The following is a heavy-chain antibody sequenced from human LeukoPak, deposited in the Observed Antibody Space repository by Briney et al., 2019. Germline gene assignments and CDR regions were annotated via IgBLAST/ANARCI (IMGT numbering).Heavy chain of an antibody. D-gene: IGHD3-9*01. CDR2: ISRTGGNT. J-gene: IGHJ4*02. V-gene: IGHV3-23*01. CDR1: GFTFNSYA. CDR3: AKGGPANVRYYDWLTMYFDS. Sequence: GGSLRLSCAASGFTFNSYAMSWIRQAQAPGKELELVSAISRTGGNTYYADSGKGSFAIFRGNSKTRLYIQMDTLRGVGTAVYYCAKGGPANVRYYDWLTMYFDSWGRRTQVTVST.